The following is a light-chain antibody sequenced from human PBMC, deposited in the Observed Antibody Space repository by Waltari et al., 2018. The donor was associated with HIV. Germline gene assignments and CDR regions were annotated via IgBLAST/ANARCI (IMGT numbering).Light chain of an antibody. CDR1: NRDLGGYTY. V-gene: IGLV2-11*01. J-gene: IGLJ2*01. Sequence: QSALPQPRSVSGSPGQSVPISCLGTNRDLGGYTYVSWYRQHPGEAPKLIIYDVTKRPSGVPDRFSGAKSVNTASLTVSGLQADDEAEYYCCSYAGSYTWLFGGGTKLTVL. CDR3: CSYAGSYTWL. CDR2: DVT.